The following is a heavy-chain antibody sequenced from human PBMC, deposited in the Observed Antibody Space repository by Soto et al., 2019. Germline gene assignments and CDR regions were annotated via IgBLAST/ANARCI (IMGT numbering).Heavy chain of an antibody. D-gene: IGHD2-21*02. CDR1: GYTFTSYA. CDR2: INAGNGNT. CDR3: ARSIVVVTALDY. V-gene: IGHV1-3*05. Sequence: QVQLVQSGAEEKKPGASVKVSCKASGYTFTSYAMHWVRQAPGQRLEWMGWINAGNGNTKYSQKFQGRVTITRDTSASTDYMELSSLRYEDTAVYYCARSIVVVTALDYWGPGTLVTVSS. J-gene: IGHJ4*02.